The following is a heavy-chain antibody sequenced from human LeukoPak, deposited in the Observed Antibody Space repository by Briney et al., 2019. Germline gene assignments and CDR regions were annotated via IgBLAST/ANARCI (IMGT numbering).Heavy chain of an antibody. CDR1: GGSFSGFN. Sequence: PSETLSLTCGVSGGSFSGFNWNWVRQSPGKGLEWIGEVNPSGSTNYNPTLKSRVTISVDTSKNQFSLKLSSVTAADTAVYYCANRLREYFQHWGQGNLVTVSS. J-gene: IGHJ1*01. V-gene: IGHV4-34*01. CDR2: VNPSGST. CDR3: ANRLREYFQH. D-gene: IGHD5-12*01.